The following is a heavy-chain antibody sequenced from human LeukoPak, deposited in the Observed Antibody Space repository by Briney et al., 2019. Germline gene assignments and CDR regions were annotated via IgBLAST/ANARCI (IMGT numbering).Heavy chain of an antibody. J-gene: IGHJ1*01. CDR3: ARVEQQPGVQH. D-gene: IGHD6-13*01. V-gene: IGHV3-48*03. CDR2: ISSSGSTI. CDR1: GFTFSSYE. Sequence: GGSLRLSCGASGFTFSSYEMNWVRQAPGKGLEWVSYISSSGSTIYYADSVKGRFTISRDNSKNSLYLQMNSLRAEDTAVYYCARVEQQPGVQHGGQGTLVTVS.